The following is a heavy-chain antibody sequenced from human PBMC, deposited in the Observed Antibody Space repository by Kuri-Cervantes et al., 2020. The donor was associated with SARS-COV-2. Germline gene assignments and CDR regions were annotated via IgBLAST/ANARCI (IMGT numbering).Heavy chain of an antibody. Sequence: SLKISCAASGSTFDDYAMHWVRQAPGKGLEWVSGISWNSGSIGYADSVKGRFTISRDNAKNSLYLQMNSLRAEDTALYYCAKDIREQLVGGVGWFDPWGQGTLVTVSS. D-gene: IGHD6-6*01. CDR2: ISWNSGSI. CDR1: GSTFDDYA. J-gene: IGHJ5*02. CDR3: AKDIREQLVGGVGWFDP. V-gene: IGHV3-9*01.